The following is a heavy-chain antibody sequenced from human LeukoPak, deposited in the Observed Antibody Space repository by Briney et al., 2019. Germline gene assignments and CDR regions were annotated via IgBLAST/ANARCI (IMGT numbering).Heavy chain of an antibody. J-gene: IGHJ6*03. CDR3: ARGTGYSSGWKYYYYYMDV. CDR1: GFTFSSFE. CDR2: ISSSGSTM. D-gene: IGHD6-19*01. V-gene: IGHV3-48*03. Sequence: GGSLRLSCAASGFTFSSFEMSWVRQAPGTGLEWISYISSSGSTMYYADSVKGHFTTSRDNVKNSLYLQMNSLRAEDTAVYYCARGTGYSSGWKYYYYYMDVWGKGTTVTVSS.